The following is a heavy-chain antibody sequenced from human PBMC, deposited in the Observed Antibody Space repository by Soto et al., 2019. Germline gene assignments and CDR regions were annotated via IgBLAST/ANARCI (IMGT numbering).Heavy chain of an antibody. V-gene: IGHV3-30*18. J-gene: IGHJ6*02. CDR1: GFTFSSYG. CDR3: AKNVAATQYYGMDV. Sequence: GGSLRLSCAASGFTFSSYGMHWVRQAPGKGLEWVAVISYDGSNKYYADSVKGRFTSSRDNSKNTLYLQMNSLRAEDTAVYYCAKNVAATQYYGMDVWAQGTTVTVSS. D-gene: IGHD2-15*01. CDR2: ISYDGSNK.